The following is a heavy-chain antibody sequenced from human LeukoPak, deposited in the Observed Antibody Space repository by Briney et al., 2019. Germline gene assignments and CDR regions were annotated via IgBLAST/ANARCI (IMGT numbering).Heavy chain of an antibody. Sequence: PGGSLRLSCAASGFTFSDYYMSWIRQAPGKGLEWVSYISSSGSTIYYADSVKGRFTISRDNSKNTLYLQMNSLRAEDTAVYYCAKDLSGGYSYVGDYYYYGMDVWGQGTTVTVSS. CDR3: AKDLSGGYSYVGDYYYYGMDV. J-gene: IGHJ6*02. CDR2: ISSSGSTI. CDR1: GFTFSDYY. V-gene: IGHV3-11*04. D-gene: IGHD5-18*01.